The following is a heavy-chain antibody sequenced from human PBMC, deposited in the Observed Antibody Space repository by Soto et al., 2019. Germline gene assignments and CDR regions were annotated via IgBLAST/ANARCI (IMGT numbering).Heavy chain of an antibody. Sequence: PSETLSLTCTVSGGSISSGDYYWSWVRQSPGKGLEWIGEIFHSGSTNYNPSLKTRLTISVDTSKNQFSLKLSSVTAADTAVFYCARLIHCKTTSCYFDYWGQGTLVTVSS. J-gene: IGHJ4*02. CDR2: IFHSGST. CDR1: GGSISSGDYY. CDR3: ARLIHCKTTSCYFDY. D-gene: IGHD2-2*01. V-gene: IGHV4-39*01.